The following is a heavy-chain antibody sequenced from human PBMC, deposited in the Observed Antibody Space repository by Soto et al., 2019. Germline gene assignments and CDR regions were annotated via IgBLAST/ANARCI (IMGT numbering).Heavy chain of an antibody. CDR3: ARLFTYPITGTTGGWFDP. CDR2: IIPIFGTA. CDR1: GGTFSSYA. Sequence: QVQLVQSGAEVKKPGSSVKVSCKASGGTFSSYAISWVRQAPGQGLEWMGGIIPIFGTANYAQKFQGRVPITADESTSTAYMELRSLRSEDTAVYYCARLFTYPITGTTGGWFDPWGQGTLVTVSS. D-gene: IGHD1-7*01. J-gene: IGHJ5*02. V-gene: IGHV1-69*01.